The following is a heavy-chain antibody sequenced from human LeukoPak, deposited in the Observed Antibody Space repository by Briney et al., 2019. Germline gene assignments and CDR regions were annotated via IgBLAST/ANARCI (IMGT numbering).Heavy chain of an antibody. D-gene: IGHD2-8*01. V-gene: IGHV1-69*04. Sequence: SVKVSCKASGGTFSSYAISWVRQAPGQGLEWMGRIIPILGIANYAQKFQGRVTMTRDTSTSTVYMELSSLRSEDTAVYYCARDVAPVYPTGWFDPWGQGTLVTVSS. CDR3: ARDVAPVYPTGWFDP. J-gene: IGHJ5*02. CDR1: GGTFSSYA. CDR2: IIPILGIA.